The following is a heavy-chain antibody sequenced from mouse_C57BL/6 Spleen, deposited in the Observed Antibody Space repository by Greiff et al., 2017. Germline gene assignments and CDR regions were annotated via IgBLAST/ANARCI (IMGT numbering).Heavy chain of an antibody. J-gene: IGHJ4*01. D-gene: IGHD2-1*01. CDR2: IHPNSGST. V-gene: IGHV1-64*01. CDR1: GYTFTSYW. Sequence: QVQLKQPGAELVKPGASVKLSCKASGYTFTSYWMHWVKQRPGQGLEWIGMIHPNSGSTNYNEKFKSKATLTVDKSSSTAYMQLSSLTSEDSAVYYGAREEDGNWDYAMDYWGQGTSVTVSS. CDR3: AREEDGNWDYAMDY.